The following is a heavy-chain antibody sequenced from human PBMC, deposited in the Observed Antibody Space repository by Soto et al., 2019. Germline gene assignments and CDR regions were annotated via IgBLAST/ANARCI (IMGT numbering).Heavy chain of an antibody. CDR1: GYTFTRYG. CDR2: ISADNAKT. Sequence: QVQLVQSGAEVKKPGASVKVSCKASGYTFTRYGITWVRQAPGQGLEWMGWISADNAKTKYAQKILGRVTMTTDTSTSTAYVELRSLRSDDTAVYYCARLISGTYSDWFDSWGQGTLVTVSS. J-gene: IGHJ5*01. V-gene: IGHV1-18*04. CDR3: ARLISGTYSDWFDS. D-gene: IGHD1-26*01.